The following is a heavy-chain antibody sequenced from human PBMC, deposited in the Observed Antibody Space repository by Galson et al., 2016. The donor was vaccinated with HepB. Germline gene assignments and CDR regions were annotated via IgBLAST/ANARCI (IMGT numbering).Heavy chain of an antibody. Sequence: TLSLTCTVSGDSINRTGSYWSWIRQQPGKGLEWIGFIYRSGKVSYVNPTLQSRLTISADTSKNQFSLRLTSATAADTALYYCARHGVSGSFLEYWGQGILVTVSS. CDR1: GDSINRTGSY. CDR2: IYRSGKVS. CDR3: ARHGVSGSFLEY. V-gene: IGHV4-31*03. J-gene: IGHJ4*02. D-gene: IGHD3-10*01.